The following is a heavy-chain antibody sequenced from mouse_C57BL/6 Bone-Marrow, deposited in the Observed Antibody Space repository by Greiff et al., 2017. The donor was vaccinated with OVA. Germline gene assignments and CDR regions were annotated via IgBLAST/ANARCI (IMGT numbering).Heavy chain of an antibody. CDR3: AKKAIYYGNYDYYAMDY. V-gene: IGHV2-4*01. CDR2: IWSGGST. CDR1: GFSLTSYG. Sequence: VNVVESGPGLVQPSQSLSITCTVSGFSLTSYGVHWVRQPPGKGLEWLGVIWSGGSTDYNAAFISRLSISKDNSKSQVFFKMNSLQADDTAIYYCAKKAIYYGNYDYYAMDYWGQGTSVTVSS. J-gene: IGHJ4*01. D-gene: IGHD2-1*01.